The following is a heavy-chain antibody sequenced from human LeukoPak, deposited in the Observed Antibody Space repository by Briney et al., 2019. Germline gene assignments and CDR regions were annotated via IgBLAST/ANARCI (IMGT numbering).Heavy chain of an antibody. V-gene: IGHV4-39*07. CDR1: GGSISSSSYY. CDR2: IYYSGST. J-gene: IGHJ4*02. CDR3: GRNGAYNLDY. Sequence: PSETLSLTCTVSGGSISSSSYYWGWIRQPPGKGLEWIGSIYYSGSTYYNPSLKSRVTISVDKSKNQFSLKLSSVTAADTAVYYCGRNGAYNLDYWGQGTLVTVSS. D-gene: IGHD1-14*01.